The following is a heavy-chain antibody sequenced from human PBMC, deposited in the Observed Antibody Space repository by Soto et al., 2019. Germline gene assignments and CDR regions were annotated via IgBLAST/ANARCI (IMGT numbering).Heavy chain of an antibody. CDR3: ARSRLATVTLTRPRYYFAY. CDR2: ISSSSSTI. J-gene: IGHJ4*02. CDR1: GFTFSSYS. V-gene: IGHV3-48*01. D-gene: IGHD4-17*01. Sequence: GGSLRLSCAASGFTFSSYSMNWVRQAPGKGLEWVSYISSSSSTIYYADSVKGRFTISRDNAKNSLYLQMNSLRAEDTAVYYCARSRLATVTLTRPRYYFAYWGQGALVTVSS.